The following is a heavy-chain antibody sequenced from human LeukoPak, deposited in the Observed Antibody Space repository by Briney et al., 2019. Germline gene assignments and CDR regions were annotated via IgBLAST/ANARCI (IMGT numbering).Heavy chain of an antibody. Sequence: ASVKVSCKASGYTFTNYDINWVRQAAGQGLEWMGWMNPNSGNTGYAQKFQGRVTMTRNTSISTAHMELSSLKSEDTAVYYCARALRYCSTTSCQYYFDYWGQGTLVTVSS. CDR2: MNPNSGNT. CDR1: GYTFTNYD. CDR3: ARALRYCSTTSCQYYFDY. V-gene: IGHV1-8*01. J-gene: IGHJ4*02. D-gene: IGHD2-2*01.